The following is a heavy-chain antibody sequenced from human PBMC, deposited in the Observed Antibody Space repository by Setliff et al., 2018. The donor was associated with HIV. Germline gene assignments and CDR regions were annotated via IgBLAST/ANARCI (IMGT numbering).Heavy chain of an antibody. J-gene: IGHJ3*02. CDR3: ARDESGMFGGDAFDI. CDR1: GFAFSPYS. D-gene: IGHD3-10*02. V-gene: IGHV3-21*01. Sequence: GGSLRLSCAASGFAFSPYSMNWVRQAPGKGLEWVASISSSSKYIYEADSVKGRFTISRDNAKNSLYLQMDSLRAEDTAVYYCARDESGMFGGDAFDIWGQGTMVTVSS. CDR2: ISSSSKYI.